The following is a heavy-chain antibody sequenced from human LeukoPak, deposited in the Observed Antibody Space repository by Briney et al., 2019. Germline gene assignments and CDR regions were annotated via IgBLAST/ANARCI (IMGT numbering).Heavy chain of an antibody. CDR3: ARALLRYFDWLSDYVNDAFDI. CDR1: GFTFSSYW. Sequence: GGSLRLSCAASGFTFSSYWMHWVRQAPGKGLVWVSRINSDGSSTSYADSVKGRFTISRDNAKNTLYLQMNSLRAEDTAVYYCARALLRYFDWLSDYVNDAFDIWGQGTMVTVSS. D-gene: IGHD3-9*01. CDR2: INSDGSST. J-gene: IGHJ3*02. V-gene: IGHV3-74*01.